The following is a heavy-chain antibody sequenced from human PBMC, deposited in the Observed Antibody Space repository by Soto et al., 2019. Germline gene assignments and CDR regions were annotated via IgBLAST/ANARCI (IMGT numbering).Heavy chain of an antibody. CDR1: GGTFSRNA. J-gene: IGHJ6*02. Sequence: SVKVSCKASGGTFSRNAISWVRQAPGKGLEWMGGIIPIFGTANYAQKFQVSVTITAYKSTSTAYMALSSLRSEDTAVYYCARGGTDIVVVPAADPTNYYYYYGIDVWGQGTTVTVSS. D-gene: IGHD2-2*01. CDR2: IIPIFGTA. CDR3: ARGGTDIVVVPAADPTNYYYYYGIDV. V-gene: IGHV1-69*06.